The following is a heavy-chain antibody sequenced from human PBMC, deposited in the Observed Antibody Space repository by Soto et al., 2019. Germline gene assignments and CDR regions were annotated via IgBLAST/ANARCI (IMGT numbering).Heavy chain of an antibody. Sequence: PGGSLRLSCAASGFTFSNAWMSWVRQAPGRGLEWVGRIKSKTDGGTTDYAAPVKGRFTISRDDSKNTLYPQMNSLKTEDTAVYYCTTVLSSSSWYPSFYYYGMDVWGQGTTVTVSS. CDR1: GFTFSNAW. D-gene: IGHD6-13*01. V-gene: IGHV3-15*01. J-gene: IGHJ6*02. CDR2: IKSKTDGGTT. CDR3: TTVLSSSSWYPSFYYYGMDV.